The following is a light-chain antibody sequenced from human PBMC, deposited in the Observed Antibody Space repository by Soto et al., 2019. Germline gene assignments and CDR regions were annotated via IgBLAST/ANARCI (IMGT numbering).Light chain of an antibody. Sequence: QSALTQPASVSGSPGQSITISCTGTSSDVGGYNYVSWYQQHPGKAPKLMIYEVSNRPSGVSNRFSGSKSGNTASLTISGPQAEDEAYYYCSSYTSSSTLVFGGGTKVTVL. CDR1: SSDVGGYNY. CDR2: EVS. CDR3: SSYTSSSTLV. V-gene: IGLV2-14*01. J-gene: IGLJ2*01.